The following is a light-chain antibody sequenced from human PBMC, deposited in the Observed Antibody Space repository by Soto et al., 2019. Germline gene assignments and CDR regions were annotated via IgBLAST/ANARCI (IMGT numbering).Light chain of an antibody. J-gene: IGKJ3*01. CDR3: QHYSNWPPT. V-gene: IGKV3-15*01. Sequence: EMVMTQSPATLSVSPGERVTLSCSASESVHRNLAWYQQKPGQGPSLLIYYASTRATGVPYRFTGSGSGTEFTLTISSLQSEDFGVYNCQHYSNWPPTFGPGTKVEIK. CDR2: YAS. CDR1: ESVHRN.